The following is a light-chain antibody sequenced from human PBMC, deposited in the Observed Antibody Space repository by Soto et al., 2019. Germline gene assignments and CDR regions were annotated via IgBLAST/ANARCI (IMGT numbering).Light chain of an antibody. CDR3: QQYDNWPWT. CDR2: GAS. J-gene: IGKJ1*01. Sequence: IVMTQSPATLSVSPGGRATLSCRASQSISDTLACYQQKPGQAPRLLIHGASTMAPGFPARFSGSCSGTDFTLTISRLQSEDFAVYYCQQYDNWPWTFGQGTKVDIK. V-gene: IGKV3-15*01. CDR1: QSISDT.